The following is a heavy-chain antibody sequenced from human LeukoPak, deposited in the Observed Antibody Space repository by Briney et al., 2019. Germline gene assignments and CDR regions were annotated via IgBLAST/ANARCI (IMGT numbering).Heavy chain of an antibody. CDR3: ARDRTYYDILTGYFNYYYYYMDV. CDR1: GYTFTGYY. V-gene: IGHV1-2*02. D-gene: IGHD3-9*01. J-gene: IGHJ6*03. Sequence: ASVKVSCKASGYTFTGYYMHWVRQAPGQGLEWMGWINPNSGGTNYAQKFQGRVTMTTDTSTSTAYMELRSLRSDDTAVYYCARDRTYYDILTGYFNYYYYYMDVWGKGTTVTISS. CDR2: INPNSGGT.